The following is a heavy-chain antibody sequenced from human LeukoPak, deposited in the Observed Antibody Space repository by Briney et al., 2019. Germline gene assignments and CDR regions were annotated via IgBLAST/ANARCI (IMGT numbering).Heavy chain of an antibody. V-gene: IGHV3-7*01. J-gene: IGHJ4*02. CDR3: ARGSTAAD. D-gene: IGHD1-26*01. CDR1: GFTFSSYA. Sequence: GGSLRLSCAASGFTFSSYAMSWVRQAPGKGLEWVANINPDGSEKHYVDSLKGRFAISRDNPKNSLYLQMNSLRDEDTAVYYCARGSTAADWGLGTLVTVSS. CDR2: INPDGSEK.